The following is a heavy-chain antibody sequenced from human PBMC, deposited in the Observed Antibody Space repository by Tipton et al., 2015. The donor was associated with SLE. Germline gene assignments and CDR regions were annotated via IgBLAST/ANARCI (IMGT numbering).Heavy chain of an antibody. D-gene: IGHD1-26*01. CDR2: IYYRGST. V-gene: IGHV4-59*12. CDR1: GGSISSYY. Sequence: TLSLTCTVSGGSISSYYWSWIRQPPGKGLEWIGYIYYRGSTNYNPSLKSRVTISVDTSKNQFSLKLSSVTAADTAVYYCARGVSSACCYYYMDGWGKGVTVSASS. J-gene: IGHJ6*03. CDR3: ARGVSSACCYYYMDG.